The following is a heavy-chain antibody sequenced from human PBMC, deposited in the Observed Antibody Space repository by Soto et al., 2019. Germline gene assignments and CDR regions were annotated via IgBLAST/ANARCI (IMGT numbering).Heavy chain of an antibody. CDR3: AKDTSGYPNWFDP. Sequence: QVQLVESGGGGVQPGRSLRLSCAASGFTFSSYGMHGVRQAPGKGLEWVAVISYDGSNKYYADSVKGRFTISRDNSKNTLYLQMNSLRAEDTAVYYCAKDTSGYPNWFDPWGQGTLVTVSS. J-gene: IGHJ5*02. D-gene: IGHD3-3*01. CDR2: ISYDGSNK. CDR1: GFTFSSYG. V-gene: IGHV3-30*18.